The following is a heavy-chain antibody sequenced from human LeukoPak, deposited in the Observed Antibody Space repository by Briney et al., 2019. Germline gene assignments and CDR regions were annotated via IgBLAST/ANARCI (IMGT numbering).Heavy chain of an antibody. D-gene: IGHD1-7*01. CDR3: AIETGTTSYFDY. CDR1: GYTFTGYY. V-gene: IGHV1-2*02. J-gene: IGHJ4*02. CDR2: INPNSGGT. Sequence: ASVKVSCKASGYTFTGYYMHWVRQAPGQGLEWMGWINPNSGGTNYAQKFQGRVTMTRDTPISTAYMELSRLRSDDTAVYYCAIETGTTSYFDYWGQGTLVTVSS.